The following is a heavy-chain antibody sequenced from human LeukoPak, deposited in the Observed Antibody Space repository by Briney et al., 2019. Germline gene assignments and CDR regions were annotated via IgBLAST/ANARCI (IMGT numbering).Heavy chain of an antibody. Sequence: KPSETLSLTCAVYGGSLSGYYWSWIRQPPGKGLEWIGEINHSGSTNYNPSLKSRVTISVDTSKNQFSLKLSSVTAADTAVYYCATRTRYSSSSLFDYWGQGTLVTVSS. J-gene: IGHJ4*02. CDR1: GGSLSGYY. CDR3: ATRTRYSSSSLFDY. D-gene: IGHD6-6*01. V-gene: IGHV4-34*01. CDR2: INHSGST.